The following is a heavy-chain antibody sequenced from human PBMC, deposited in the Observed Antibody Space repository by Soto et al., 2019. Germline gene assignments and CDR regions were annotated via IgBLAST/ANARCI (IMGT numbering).Heavy chain of an antibody. V-gene: IGHV4-39*01. D-gene: IGHD2-2*01. Sequence: SETLSLTCSVSGGSIGSTSYFWAWIRQPPGKGLECIGSMYFGGSAYYRPSLKSRVTISVDTSKNQVSLKLSSVTAADTAVYYCAIGQYYNSKEDFVDWGQGALVTVAS. J-gene: IGHJ4*02. CDR3: AIGQYYNSKEDFVD. CDR1: GGSIGSTSYF. CDR2: MYFGGSA.